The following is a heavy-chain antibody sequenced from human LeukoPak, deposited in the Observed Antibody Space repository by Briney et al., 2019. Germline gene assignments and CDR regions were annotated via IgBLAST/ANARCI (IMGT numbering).Heavy chain of an antibody. CDR1: GFTFSTYW. CDR3: ASPGYRSSWWLVGY. D-gene: IGHD6-13*01. Sequence: GGSLRLSCVGYGFTFSTYWMSWVRQAPGKGLEWVANIKQDGSEKYYVDSVKGRFTISRDNAKNSLYLQMNSLRAEDTAVYYCASPGYRSSWWLVGYWGQGTLVTVSS. J-gene: IGHJ4*02. CDR2: IKQDGSEK. V-gene: IGHV3-7*01.